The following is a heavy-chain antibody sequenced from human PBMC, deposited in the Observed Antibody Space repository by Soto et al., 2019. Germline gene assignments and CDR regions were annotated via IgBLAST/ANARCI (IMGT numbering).Heavy chain of an antibody. V-gene: IGHV4-4*02. J-gene: IGHJ6*02. CDR1: GGSISSSNW. Sequence: PSETLSLTCAVSGGSISSSNWWSWVRQPPGKGLEWIGEIYHSGSTNYNPSLKSRVTISVDKSKNQFSLKLSSVTAADTAVYYCARTLEDIVVVPAAGYYGMDVWGQGTTVTVSS. CDR2: IYHSGST. D-gene: IGHD2-2*01. CDR3: ARTLEDIVVVPAAGYYGMDV.